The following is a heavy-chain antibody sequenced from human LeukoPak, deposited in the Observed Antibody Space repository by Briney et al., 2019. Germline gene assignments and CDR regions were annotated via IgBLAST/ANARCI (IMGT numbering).Heavy chain of an antibody. J-gene: IGHJ4*02. V-gene: IGHV4-39*01. CDR3: ASGSDVAAAGPRFDY. CDR1: GGSIRSSSYY. D-gene: IGHD6-13*01. CDR2: IYYSGST. Sequence: PSETLSLTCTVSGGSIRSSSYYWGWIRQPPGKGLEWIGSIYYSGSTYYNPSLKSRVTISVDTSKNQFSLKLSSVTAADTAVYYCASGSDVAAAGPRFDYWGQGTLVTVSS.